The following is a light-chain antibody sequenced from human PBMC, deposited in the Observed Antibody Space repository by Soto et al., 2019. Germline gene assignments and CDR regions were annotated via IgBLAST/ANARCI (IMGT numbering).Light chain of an antibody. J-gene: IGLJ1*01. CDR3: QVWDRSINSGV. CDR1: NIGSKD. CDR2: DNK. V-gene: IGLV3-21*02. Sequence: SYELTQPPSVSVAPGQTASLTCGGDNIGSKDVHWYQQRPGRAPMLVVYDNKHRPSGVPDRFSGSNSGNTATLTISRVEAGDEADYYCQVWDRSINSGVFGTGTKLTVL.